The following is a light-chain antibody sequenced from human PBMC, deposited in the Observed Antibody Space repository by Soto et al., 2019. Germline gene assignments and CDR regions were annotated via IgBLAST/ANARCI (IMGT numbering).Light chain of an antibody. J-gene: IGKJ5*01. Sequence: EILMTQSPGTLSLSPGERATLSCRASQSVTSNYLAWYQQKPGQAPRLLVYGASSRATGISDRFSGSGSGTDFTLTISRLEPEDFAVYYCQHYVSPPITFGQGTRLEIK. V-gene: IGKV3-20*01. CDR2: GAS. CDR3: QHYVSPPIT. CDR1: QSVTSNY.